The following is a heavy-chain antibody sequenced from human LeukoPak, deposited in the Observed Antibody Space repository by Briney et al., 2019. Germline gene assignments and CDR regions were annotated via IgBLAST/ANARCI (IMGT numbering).Heavy chain of an antibody. CDR3: ARDIIPPRLTYYDFWSGIDAFDI. D-gene: IGHD3-3*01. V-gene: IGHV3-30-3*01. CDR2: ISYDGSNK. CDR1: GFTFSSYA. Sequence: GGSLRLSCAASGFTFSSYAMHWVRQAPGKGLEGVAVISYDGSNKYYADSVKGRFTISRDNAKNSLYLQMNSQRDEDTALYRCARDIIPPRLTYYDFWSGIDAFDIWGQGTMVTVSS. J-gene: IGHJ3*02.